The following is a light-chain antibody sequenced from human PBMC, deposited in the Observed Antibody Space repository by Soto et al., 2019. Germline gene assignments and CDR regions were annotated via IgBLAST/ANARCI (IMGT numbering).Light chain of an antibody. CDR1: ESISSW. Sequence: DIQMTQSPSTLSASVGDRVTITFRATESISSWLAWYQQKPGKAPKLVIYYASSLQSGVPSRFRGSGSGTDFTLTISSLQPEDFETYYCLQDYNSPWTFGQGTKVDIK. CDR2: YAS. J-gene: IGKJ1*01. V-gene: IGKV1-5*01. CDR3: LQDYNSPWT.